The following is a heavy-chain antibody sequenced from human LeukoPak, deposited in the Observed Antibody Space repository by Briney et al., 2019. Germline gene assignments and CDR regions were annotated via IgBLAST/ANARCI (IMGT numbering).Heavy chain of an antibody. V-gene: IGHV3-21*01. CDR1: GFTFSSYS. Sequence: PGGSLRLSCAASGFTFSSYSMNWVRQAPGKGLEWVSSISSSSSYIYYADSVKGRFTISRDNAKNSLYLQMNSLRAEDTAVYYCARSSRITMIVVVTEAMDVWGKGTTVTVSS. D-gene: IGHD3-22*01. CDR2: ISSSSSYI. J-gene: IGHJ6*03. CDR3: ARSSRITMIVVVTEAMDV.